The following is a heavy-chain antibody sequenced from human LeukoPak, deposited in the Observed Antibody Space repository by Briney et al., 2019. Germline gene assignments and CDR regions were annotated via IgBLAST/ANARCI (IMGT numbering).Heavy chain of an antibody. Sequence: GGSLRLSCAASGFTFSSYAMSWVRLAPGKGLEWVSAISGSGGSTYYADSVKGRFTISRDNSKNTLYLQMNSLRAEDTAVYYCAKDHQELGYCSSTSCQHFDYWGQGTLVTVSS. V-gene: IGHV3-23*01. J-gene: IGHJ4*02. CDR2: ISGSGGST. CDR3: AKDHQELGYCSSTSCQHFDY. CDR1: GFTFSSYA. D-gene: IGHD2-2*01.